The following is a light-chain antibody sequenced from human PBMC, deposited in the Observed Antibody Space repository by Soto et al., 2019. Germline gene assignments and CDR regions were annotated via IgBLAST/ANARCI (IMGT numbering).Light chain of an antibody. CDR3: QSYDSSLSGVV. V-gene: IGLV1-40*01. CDR2: GTT. Sequence: VLTQPPSVSGAPGQRVTISCTGSSSNIGTGFGVHWYQQIPGTAPKLLIYGTTNRPSGVPDRFSGSKSGTSASLAITGLQAEDEADYYCQSYDSSLSGVVFGGGTKLTVL. CDR1: SSNIGTGFG. J-gene: IGLJ3*02.